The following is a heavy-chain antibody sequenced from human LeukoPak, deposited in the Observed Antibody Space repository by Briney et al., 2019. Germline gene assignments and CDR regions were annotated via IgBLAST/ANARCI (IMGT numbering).Heavy chain of an antibody. V-gene: IGHV3-21*01. J-gene: IGHJ4*02. D-gene: IGHD3-16*02. Sequence: GGSLRLSCGASGFTFSSYSMNWVRQAPGKGLEWVSSISGISSYIYYADSVKGRFTMSRDNAKNSVYLQMNSLRAEDTAVYYCARARGLYVATDYWGQGTLVTVSS. CDR1: GFTFSSYS. CDR3: ARARGLYVATDY. CDR2: ISGISSYI.